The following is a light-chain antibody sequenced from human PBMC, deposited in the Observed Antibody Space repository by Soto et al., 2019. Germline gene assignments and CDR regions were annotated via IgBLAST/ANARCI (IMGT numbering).Light chain of an antibody. CDR2: EVS. CDR1: SSDIGDYNY. J-gene: IGLJ1*01. Sequence: QSALTQPASVSGSPGQSITISCTGTSSDIGDYNYVSWYQQHPGKAPKLMIYEVSNRPSGVSNRFSGSKSGNTASLTISGLQADGEADYYCSSYTSTSSYVFGSGTKVTVL. V-gene: IGLV2-14*01. CDR3: SSYTSTSSYV.